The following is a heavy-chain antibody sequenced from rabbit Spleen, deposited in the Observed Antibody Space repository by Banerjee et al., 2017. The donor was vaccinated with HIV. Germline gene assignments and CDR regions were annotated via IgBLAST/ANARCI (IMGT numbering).Heavy chain of an antibody. CDR1: GFSFSSGYY. CDR2: IYAGSSDIT. Sequence: QSLEESGGDLVKPAASLTLTCTASGFSFSSGYYMCWVRQAPGKGLEWIACIYAGSSDITYYASWAKGRFTISKTSSTTVTLQMTSLTAADTAAYFCARDRYENHVRAYFHLWGPGTLVTVS. D-gene: IGHD6-1*01. CDR3: ARDRYENHVRAYFHL. J-gene: IGHJ4*01. V-gene: IGHV1S40*01.